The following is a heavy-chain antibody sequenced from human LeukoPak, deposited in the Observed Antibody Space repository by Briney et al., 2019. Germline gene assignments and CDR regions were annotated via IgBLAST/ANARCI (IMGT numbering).Heavy chain of an antibody. Sequence: GGSLRLSCAASGFTFSSYAMHWVRQAPGKGLEWVAVISYDGSNKYYADSVKGRFTISRDNSKNTLYLQMNSLRAEDTAVYYCARANEVAGRGVGWFDPWGQGILVTVSS. V-gene: IGHV3-30-3*01. D-gene: IGHD6-19*01. CDR1: GFTFSSYA. CDR2: ISYDGSNK. J-gene: IGHJ5*02. CDR3: ARANEVAGRGVGWFDP.